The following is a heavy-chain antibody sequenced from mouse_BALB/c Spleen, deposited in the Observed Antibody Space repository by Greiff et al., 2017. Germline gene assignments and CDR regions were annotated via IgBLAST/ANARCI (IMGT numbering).Heavy chain of an antibody. J-gene: IGHJ4*01. CDR2: IDPANGNT. D-gene: IGHD1-1*01. Sequence: VQLQQSGAELVKPGASVKLSCTASGFNIKDTYMHWVKQRPEQGLEWIGRIDPANGNTKYDPKFQGKATITADTSSNTAYLQLSSLTSEDTAVYYCAIITTGAMDDWGQGTSVTVSS. CDR1: GFNIKDTY. CDR3: AIITTGAMDD. V-gene: IGHV14-3*02.